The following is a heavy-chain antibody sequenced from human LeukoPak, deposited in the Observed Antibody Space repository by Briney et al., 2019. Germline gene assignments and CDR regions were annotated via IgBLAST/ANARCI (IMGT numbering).Heavy chain of an antibody. CDR3: ARDATYYGSSSYWYFDL. Sequence: SETLSLTCTVSGGSISSYYWSWIRQPPGKGLEWIGYIYYSGSTNYNPSLKSRVTISVDTSKNQFSLKLSSVTAADTAVYYCARDATYYGSSSYWYFDLWGRGTLVTVSS. D-gene: IGHD3-10*01. CDR2: IYYSGST. CDR1: GGSISSYY. J-gene: IGHJ2*01. V-gene: IGHV4-59*12.